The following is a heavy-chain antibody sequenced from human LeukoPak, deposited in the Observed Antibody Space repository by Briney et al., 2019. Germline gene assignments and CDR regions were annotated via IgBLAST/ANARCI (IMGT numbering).Heavy chain of an antibody. CDR2: ISSSSSTI. CDR1: GFTFSSYS. D-gene: IGHD3-3*01. Sequence: AGGSLRLSCAASGFTFSSYSMNWVRQAPGKGLEWVSYISSSSSTIYYADSVKGRFTISRDNAKNSLYLQMNSLRAEDTAVYYCARATYDFWSSPTYYMDVWGKGTTVTVSS. V-gene: IGHV3-48*01. J-gene: IGHJ6*03. CDR3: ARATYDFWSSPTYYMDV.